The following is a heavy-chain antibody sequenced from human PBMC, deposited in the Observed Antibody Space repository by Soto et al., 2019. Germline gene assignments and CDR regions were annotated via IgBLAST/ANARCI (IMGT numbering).Heavy chain of an antibody. V-gene: IGHV3-48*01. CDR2: ISSSSSTI. Sequence: EVQLVESGGGLVQPGGSLRLSCAASGFTFSSYSMNWVRQAPGKGLEWVSYISSSSSTIYYADSAKGRFTISRDNAKNSLYLQMNSLRAEDTAVYYCARDDIVVVPAAIMFWGQGTLVTVSS. CDR1: GFTFSSYS. D-gene: IGHD2-2*01. J-gene: IGHJ1*01. CDR3: ARDDIVVVPAAIMF.